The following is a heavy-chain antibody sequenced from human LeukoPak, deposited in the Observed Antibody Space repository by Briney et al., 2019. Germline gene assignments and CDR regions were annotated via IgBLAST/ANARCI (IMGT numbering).Heavy chain of an antibody. Sequence: VASVKVSCKAFGYSFTDYYMHWVRQAPGQGLEWMGWINPNSGDTIHAQSFQGRITMTRDTSISTAYMELSRLRYDDTAVYYCARWVGATLQDNFDYWGQGTLVTVSS. CDR1: GYSFTDYY. V-gene: IGHV1-2*02. CDR2: INPNSGDT. J-gene: IGHJ4*02. CDR3: ARWVGATLQDNFDY. D-gene: IGHD1-26*01.